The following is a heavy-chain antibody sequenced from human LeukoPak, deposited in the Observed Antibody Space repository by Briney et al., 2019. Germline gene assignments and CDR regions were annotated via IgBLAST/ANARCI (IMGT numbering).Heavy chain of an antibody. J-gene: IGHJ4*02. CDR1: GFTFSTYW. CDR2: LIGVVSNT. Sequence: PGGSLRLSCVASGFTFSTYWMHWVRQAPGKGLLWVSRLIGVVSNTRFADSLKGRFTISRDHAKNTLYLQMNSERTKRTAVYFCARASTTVPNLLDNWGQGTLVTVSS. CDR3: ARASTTVPNLLDN. D-gene: IGHD4-17*01. V-gene: IGHV3-74*01.